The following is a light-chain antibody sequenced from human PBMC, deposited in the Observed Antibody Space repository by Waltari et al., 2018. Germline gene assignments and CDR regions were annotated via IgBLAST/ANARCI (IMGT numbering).Light chain of an antibody. CDR3: AAWDDSLSAVV. Sequence: QSALTQPHAASGTPGQRLIISCSASGSNIGTNFVYWYQQFPGTAPKLLIYRSDQRASGVPDRFSGSKSGSSASLAISGLQSEDESLYYCAAWDDSLSAVVFGGGTQVTVL. J-gene: IGLJ7*01. CDR1: GSNIGTNF. V-gene: IGLV1-47*01. CDR2: RSD.